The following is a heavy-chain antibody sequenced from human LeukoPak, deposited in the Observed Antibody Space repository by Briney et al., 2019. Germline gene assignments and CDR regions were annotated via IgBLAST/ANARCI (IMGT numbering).Heavy chain of an antibody. CDR3: ARGRQQLARFDY. Sequence: SSETLSLTCTVSGGSISSGGYYWSWIRQPPGKGLEWIGYIYHSGSTYYNPSLKSRVTISVDRSKNQFSLKLSSVTAADTAVYYCARGRQQLARFDYWGQGTLVTVSS. J-gene: IGHJ4*02. CDR2: IYHSGST. CDR1: GGSISSGGYY. V-gene: IGHV4-30-2*01. D-gene: IGHD6-13*01.